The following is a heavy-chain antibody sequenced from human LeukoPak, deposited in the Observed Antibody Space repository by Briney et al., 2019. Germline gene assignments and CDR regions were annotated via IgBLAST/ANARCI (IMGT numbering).Heavy chain of an antibody. V-gene: IGHV1-2*02. Sequence: GASVEVSCKASGYTFTGYYMHWVRQAPGQGLEWMGWINPNSGGTNYAQKFQGRVTMTRDTSISTAYMELSRLRSDDTAVYYCARDTTGTLKDCSSTSCYSYYWGQGTLVTVSS. CDR3: ARDTTGTLKDCSSTSCYSYY. CDR1: GYTFTGYY. CDR2: INPNSGGT. D-gene: IGHD2-2*01. J-gene: IGHJ4*02.